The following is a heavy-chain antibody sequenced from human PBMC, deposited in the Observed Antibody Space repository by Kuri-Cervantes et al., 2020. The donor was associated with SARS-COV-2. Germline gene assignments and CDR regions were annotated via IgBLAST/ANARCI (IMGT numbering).Heavy chain of an antibody. CDR3: VRVGAYSGYDFDS. D-gene: IGHD5-12*01. CDR2: ISSSSSTI. J-gene: IGHJ4*02. Sequence: GESLKISCAASGFTFSSYWMHWVRQAPGKGLEWVSYISSSSSTIYYIDSVKGRFTISRDNAKNSLYLQMNSLRAEDTAVYYCVRVGAYSGYDFDSWGQGTLVTVSS. CDR1: GFTFSSYW. V-gene: IGHV3-48*01.